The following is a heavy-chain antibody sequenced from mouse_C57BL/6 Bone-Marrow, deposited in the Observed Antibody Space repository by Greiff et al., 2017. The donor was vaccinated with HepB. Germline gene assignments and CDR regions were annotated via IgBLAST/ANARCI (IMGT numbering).Heavy chain of an antibody. D-gene: IGHD1-1*01. V-gene: IGHV1-81*01. CDR1: GYTFTSYG. J-gene: IGHJ2*01. Sequence: QVHVKQSGAELARPGASVKLSCKASGYTFTSYGISWVKQRTGQGLEWIGEIYPRSGNTYYNEKFKGKATLTADKSSSTAYMELRSLTSEDSAVYFCARPITTVLAHFDYWGQGTTLTVSS. CDR3: ARPITTVLAHFDY. CDR2: IYPRSGNT.